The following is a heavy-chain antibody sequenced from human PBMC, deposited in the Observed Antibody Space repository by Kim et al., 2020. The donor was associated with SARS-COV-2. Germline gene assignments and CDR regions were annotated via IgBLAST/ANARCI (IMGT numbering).Heavy chain of an antibody. D-gene: IGHD6-19*01. CDR1: GYTFTSYA. CDR2: INTNTGNP. J-gene: IGHJ6*02. V-gene: IGHV7-4-1*02. CDR3: ARGSSGWPYYYYGMDV. Sequence: ASVKVSCKASGYTFTSYAMNWVRQAPGQGLEWMGWINTNTGNPTYAQGFTGRFVFSLDTSVSTAYLQISSLKAEDTAVYYCARGSSGWPYYYYGMDVWGQGTTVTVSS.